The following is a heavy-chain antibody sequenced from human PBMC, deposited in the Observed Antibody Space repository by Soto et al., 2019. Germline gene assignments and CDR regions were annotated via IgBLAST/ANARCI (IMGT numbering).Heavy chain of an antibody. D-gene: IGHD3-22*01. CDR3: VRVNYYDSSGYHYFDY. CDR1: GGSISSYY. V-gene: IGHV4-4*07. Sequence: SETLSLTCTVSGGSISSYYWSWIRQPAGKGLEWIGRIYTSGSTNYNPSLKSRVTMSVDTSKNQFSLKLSSVTAADTAVYYCVRVNYYDSSGYHYFDYWGQGTLVTVSS. J-gene: IGHJ4*02. CDR2: IYTSGST.